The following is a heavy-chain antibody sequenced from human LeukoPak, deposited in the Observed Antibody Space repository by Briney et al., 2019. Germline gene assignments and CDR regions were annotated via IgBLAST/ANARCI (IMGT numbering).Heavy chain of an antibody. CDR2: INHSGST. V-gene: IGHV4-34*01. CDR1: GGSLSGYY. CDR3: ARIYSGYSSGWYTGYYFDY. D-gene: IGHD6-19*01. J-gene: IGHJ4*02. Sequence: ASETLSLTCAVYGGSLSGYYWSWIRQPPGKGLEWIGEINHSGSTNYNPSLKSRVTISVDTSKNQFSLKLSSVTAADTAVYYCARIYSGYSSGWYTGYYFDYWGQGTLVTVSS.